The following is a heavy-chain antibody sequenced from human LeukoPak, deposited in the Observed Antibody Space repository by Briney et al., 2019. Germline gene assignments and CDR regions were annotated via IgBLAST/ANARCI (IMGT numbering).Heavy chain of an antibody. CDR2: ISGSGGST. CDR3: AKGDDLYSSGNY. J-gene: IGHJ4*02. Sequence: GGSLRLSCAASGFTFSSYAMSWVRQAPGKGLEWVSAISGSGGSTYYADSVKGRFTIPRDNSKNTLYLQMNSLRAEDTAVYYCAKGDDLYSSGNYWGQGTLVTVSS. D-gene: IGHD6-19*01. V-gene: IGHV3-23*01. CDR1: GFTFSSYA.